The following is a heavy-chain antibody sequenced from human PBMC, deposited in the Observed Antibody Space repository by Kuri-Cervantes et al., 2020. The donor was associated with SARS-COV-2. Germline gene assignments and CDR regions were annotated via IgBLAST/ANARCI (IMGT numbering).Heavy chain of an antibody. CDR2: IIPILGIA. V-gene: IGHV1-69*10. CDR3: ARDYYDSSGYYTDAFDI. D-gene: IGHD3-22*01. CDR1: GYTFTSYG. J-gene: IGHJ3*02. Sequence: SVKVSCKASGYTFTSYGISWVRQAPGQGLEWMGGIIPILGIANYAQKFQGRVTITADKSTSTAYMELSSLRSEDTAVYYCARDYYDSSGYYTDAFDIWGQGTMVTVSS.